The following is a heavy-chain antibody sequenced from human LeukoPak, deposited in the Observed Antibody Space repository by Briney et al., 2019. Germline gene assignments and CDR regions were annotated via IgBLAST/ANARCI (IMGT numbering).Heavy chain of an antibody. CDR3: AKAGSGSYYFDY. V-gene: IGHV3-23*01. D-gene: IGHD1-26*01. CDR1: GFTFSGYA. J-gene: IGHJ4*02. CDR2: ISGSGGST. Sequence: GGSLRLSCAASGFTFSGYAMSWVRQAPGKGLEWVSAISGSGGSTYYADSVKGRFTISRDNSKNTLYLQMNSLRAEDTAVYYCAKAGSGSYYFDYWGQGTLVTVSS.